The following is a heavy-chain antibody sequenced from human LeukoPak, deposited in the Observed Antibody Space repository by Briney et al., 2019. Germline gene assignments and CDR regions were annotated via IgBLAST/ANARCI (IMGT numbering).Heavy chain of an antibody. CDR3: AAKGPYCSRTSCYSY. CDR2: ISGSGGST. J-gene: IGHJ4*02. V-gene: IGHV3-23*01. Sequence: GGSLRLSCAASGFTLSSYAMSWVRQAPGKGLEWVSAISGSGGSTYYADSVKGRFTISRDNSKNTLYLQMNSLRAEDTAVYYCAAKGPYCSRTSCYSYWGQGTLVTVSS. CDR1: GFTLSSYA. D-gene: IGHD2-2*01.